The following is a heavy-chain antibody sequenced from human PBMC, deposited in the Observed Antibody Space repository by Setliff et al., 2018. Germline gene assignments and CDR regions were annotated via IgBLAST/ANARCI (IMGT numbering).Heavy chain of an antibody. CDR2: IKKDGSER. CDR3: ARDAAAATGSFDI. Sequence: TGGSLRLSCAASGLTFNNYWMSWVRQAPGKGLEWVASIKKDGSERYYVDSVKGRFTISRDNAENSLYLQMNSLRVEDTAVYHCARDAAAATGSFDIWGQGTMVTVSS. CDR1: GLTFNNYW. D-gene: IGHD2-15*01. J-gene: IGHJ3*02. V-gene: IGHV3-7*03.